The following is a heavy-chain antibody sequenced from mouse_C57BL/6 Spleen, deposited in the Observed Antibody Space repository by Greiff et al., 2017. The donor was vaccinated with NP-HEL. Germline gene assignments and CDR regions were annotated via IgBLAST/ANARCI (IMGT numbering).Heavy chain of an antibody. J-gene: IGHJ1*03. Sequence: EVKLMESGGGLVQPGESLKLSCESNEYEFPSHDMSWVRKTPEKRLELVAAINSDGGSTYYPDTMERRFIISRDNTKKTLYLQMSSLRSEDTALYYCARSPLGYATGWYFDVWGTGTTVTVSS. V-gene: IGHV5-2*01. CDR3: ARSPLGYATGWYFDV. CDR1: EYEFPSHD. CDR2: INSDGGST. D-gene: IGHD2-2*01.